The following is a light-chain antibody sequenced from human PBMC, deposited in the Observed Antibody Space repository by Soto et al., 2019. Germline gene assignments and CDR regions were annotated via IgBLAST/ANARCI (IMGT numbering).Light chain of an antibody. CDR2: GAS. J-gene: IGKJ1*01. Sequence: EIVMTQSPATLSLSPGERATLSCRASQSVGSNLAWYRQKPGQGPRLLIYGASSRATGTPDRFSGSGSGTDFTLTINRLEPEDFALYYCQQYGSSPPTFGQGTKVDIK. V-gene: IGKV3-20*01. CDR3: QQYGSSPPT. CDR1: QSVGSN.